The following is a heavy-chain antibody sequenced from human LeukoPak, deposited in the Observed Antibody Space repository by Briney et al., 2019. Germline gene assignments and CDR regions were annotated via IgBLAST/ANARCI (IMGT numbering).Heavy chain of an antibody. CDR3: AKSTLRVITGTPIDY. CDR1: GFTFSSYA. V-gene: IGHV3-23*01. J-gene: IGHJ4*02. Sequence: GGSLRLSCAASGFTFSSYAMSRVRQAPGKGLEWVSAISGSGGSTYYADSVKGRFTISRDNSKNTLYLQMNSLRAEDTAVYYCAKSTLRVITGTPIDYWGQGTLVTVSS. D-gene: IGHD1-7*01. CDR2: ISGSGGST.